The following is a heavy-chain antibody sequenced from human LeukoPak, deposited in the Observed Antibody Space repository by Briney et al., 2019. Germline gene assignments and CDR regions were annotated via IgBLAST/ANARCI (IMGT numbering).Heavy chain of an antibody. D-gene: IGHD3-10*01. J-gene: IGHJ4*02. CDR3: ARSYYYGSGSRSYYFDY. V-gene: IGHV7-4-1*02. CDR1: GYTFTSYA. CDR2: INTNTGNP. Sequence: VSVKVSCKASGYTFTSYAMNWVRQAPGQGLEWMGWINTNTGNPTYAQGFTGRFVFSLDTSVSTAYLQISSLKAEDTAVYYCARSYYYGSGSRSYYFDYWGQGTLVTVSS.